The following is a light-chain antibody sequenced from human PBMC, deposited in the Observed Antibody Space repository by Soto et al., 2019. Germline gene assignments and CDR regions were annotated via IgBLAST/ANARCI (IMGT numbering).Light chain of an antibody. J-gene: IGLJ2*01. V-gene: IGLV5-37*01. CDR3: MIWPSNAWV. CDR1: SDINVGSYN. CDR2: YYSDSDK. Sequence: QLVLTQPPSSSASPGESARLTCTLPSDINVGSYNRYWYQQKPGSPPRYLLYYYSDSDKGQGSGVPSRFSGSKDASANTGILLISGLQSEHEADYYCMIWPSNAWVFGRGTQLTVL.